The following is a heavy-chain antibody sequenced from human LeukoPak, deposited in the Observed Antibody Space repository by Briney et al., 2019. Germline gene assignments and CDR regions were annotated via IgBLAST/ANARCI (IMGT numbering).Heavy chain of an antibody. V-gene: IGHV4-34*01. CDR1: GGSFSGYY. CDR2: INHSGST. Sequence: SETLSLTCAVYGGSFSGYYWSWIRQPPRKGLEWIGEINHSGSTNYNPSLKSRVTISVNTSKNQFSLKLSSVTAADTAVYYCASGSDYYDSSGYRDWGQGTLVTVSS. D-gene: IGHD3-22*01. CDR3: ASGSDYYDSSGYRD. J-gene: IGHJ4*02.